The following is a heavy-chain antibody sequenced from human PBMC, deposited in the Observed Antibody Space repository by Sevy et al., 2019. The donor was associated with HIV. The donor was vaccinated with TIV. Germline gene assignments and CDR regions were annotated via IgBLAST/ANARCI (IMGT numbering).Heavy chain of an antibody. J-gene: IGHJ4*02. V-gene: IGHV4-31*03. D-gene: IGHD2-15*01. CDR2: IYYSGST. CDR1: GGSISSGGYY. CDR3: AREGSRCSGGSCYPGAGFDY. Sequence: SETLSLTCTVSGGSISSGGYYWSWIRQHPGKGLEWIGYIYYSGSTYYDPSLKSRVTISVDTSKNPFSLKLSSVTAADTAVYYCAREGSRCSGGSCYPGAGFDYWGQGTLVTVSS.